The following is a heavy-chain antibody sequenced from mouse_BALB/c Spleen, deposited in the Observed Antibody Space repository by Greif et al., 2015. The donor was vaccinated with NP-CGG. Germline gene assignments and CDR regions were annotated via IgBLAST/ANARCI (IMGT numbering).Heavy chain of an antibody. CDR2: IYPGNSDT. J-gene: IGHJ2*01. Sequence: EVQLQQSGTVLARPGASVKMSCKASGYSFTSYWMHWVKQRPGQGLEWIGAIYPGNSDTGYNQKFKGKAKLTAVTSASTAYMELSSLTNEDSAVYYCTRSTTVVIDYWGQGTTLTVSS. CDR1: GYSFTSYW. CDR3: TRSTTVVIDY. D-gene: IGHD1-1*01. V-gene: IGHV1-5*01.